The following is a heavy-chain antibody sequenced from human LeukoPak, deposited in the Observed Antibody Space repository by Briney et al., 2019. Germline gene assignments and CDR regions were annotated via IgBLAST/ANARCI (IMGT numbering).Heavy chain of an antibody. CDR2: ISCSSSYI. J-gene: IGHJ4*02. Sequence: PGGSLRLSGAASGFTFSSYSMNWVRQAPGKGLEWVSSISCSSSYIYYADSVKGRFTISRDNAKNSLYLQMNSLRAEDTAVYYCARDMVTMVRGVTPLDYWGQGTLVTVSS. CDR1: GFTFSSYS. D-gene: IGHD3-10*01. V-gene: IGHV3-21*01. CDR3: ARDMVTMVRGVTPLDY.